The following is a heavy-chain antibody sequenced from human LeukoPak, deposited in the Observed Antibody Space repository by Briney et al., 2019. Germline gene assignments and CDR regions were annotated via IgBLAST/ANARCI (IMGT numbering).Heavy chain of an antibody. CDR3: GRYYGDYPLDYYYMDV. D-gene: IGHD4-17*01. Sequence: GHSVKVSCKASAYTFTGYYIHWVRQAPGQGLEWMGWINTNSGGTNYAHKFQGRATMTRPPSISTAYMELSRLRSDDTAVSYCGRYYGDYPLDYYYMDVWGKGTTVTVSS. J-gene: IGHJ6*03. CDR1: AYTFTGYY. CDR2: INTNSGGT. V-gene: IGHV1-2*07.